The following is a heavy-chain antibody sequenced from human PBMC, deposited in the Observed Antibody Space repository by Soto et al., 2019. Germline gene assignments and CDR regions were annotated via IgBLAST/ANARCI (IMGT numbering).Heavy chain of an antibody. V-gene: IGHV3-48*03. J-gene: IGHJ5*02. CDR1: GFNFSSYE. D-gene: IGHD3-22*01. CDR3: ARGVYDSNGYSYP. CDR2: ISSSANRI. Sequence: EVQLVESGGDLVQPGGSLRLSCAASGFNFSSYEMNWVRQAPGKGLEWISDISSSANRIYYADSVKGRFTISRDNPKNSLYLQMNSLRAEDTAVYYCARGVYDSNGYSYPWGQGTLVTVSS.